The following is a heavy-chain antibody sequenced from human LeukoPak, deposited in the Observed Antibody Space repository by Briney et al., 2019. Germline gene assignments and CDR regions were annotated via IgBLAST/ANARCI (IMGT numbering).Heavy chain of an antibody. CDR2: INPNSGGT. D-gene: IGHD6-19*01. Sequence: ASVKVSCKASGYTFTGYYMHWVRQAPGQGLEWMGRINPNSGGTNYAQKFQGRVTMTRDTSISTAYMELSGLRSDDTAVYYCARAPPPYSSGWYGEGGDYWGQGTLVTVSS. V-gene: IGHV1-2*06. CDR3: ARAPPPYSSGWYGEGGDY. CDR1: GYTFTGYY. J-gene: IGHJ4*02.